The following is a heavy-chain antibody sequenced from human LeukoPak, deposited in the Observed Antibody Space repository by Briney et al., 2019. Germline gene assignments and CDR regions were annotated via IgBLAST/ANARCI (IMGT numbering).Heavy chain of an antibody. CDR1: GGSISSSSYY. CDR2: IYYSGST. J-gene: IGHJ3*02. D-gene: IGHD3-22*01. CDR3: ARGDYYDSSGYRGAFDI. V-gene: IGHV4-39*01. Sequence: SETLSLTCTVSGGSISSSSYYWGWIRQPPGKGLEWIGSIYYSGSTYYNPSLKRRGTISVDTSKNQFSLKLSSVTAADTAVYYCARGDYYDSSGYRGAFDIWGQGTMVTVSS.